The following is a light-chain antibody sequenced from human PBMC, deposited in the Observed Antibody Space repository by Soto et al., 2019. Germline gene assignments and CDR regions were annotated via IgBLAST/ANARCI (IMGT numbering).Light chain of an antibody. CDR1: QSISSW. Sequence: DIQMTPSPSTLSASVGDRVTITCRASQSISSWLAWYQQKPGKAPNLLIYKASSLESGVPSRFSGSGSGTEFTLTISSLQPDDFATYYYQQYNSYPVTFGQGTKVEIK. CDR3: QQYNSYPVT. J-gene: IGKJ1*01. CDR2: KAS. V-gene: IGKV1-5*03.